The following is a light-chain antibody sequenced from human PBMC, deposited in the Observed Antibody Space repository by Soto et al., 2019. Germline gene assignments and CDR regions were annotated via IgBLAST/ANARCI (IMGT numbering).Light chain of an antibody. Sequence: EIVLTQSPGTLSLSPGDTATLSCRASQSVSSSSLAWYQQKRGQAPRLPIYAASIRAPGIPDRFRGRGSGTDFTLTIRTLEPEDFAVDYCQHYVSTPRTFVPGTKVEIK. J-gene: IGKJ1*01. CDR1: QSVSSSS. V-gene: IGKV3-20*01. CDR2: AAS. CDR3: QHYVSTPRT.